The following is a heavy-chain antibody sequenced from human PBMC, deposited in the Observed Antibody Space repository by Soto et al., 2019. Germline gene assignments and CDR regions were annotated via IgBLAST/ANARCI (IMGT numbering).Heavy chain of an antibody. CDR2: IYYSGST. V-gene: IGHV4-59*12. J-gene: IGHJ4*02. D-gene: IGHD6-13*01. CDR1: GGSISSYY. CDR3: ARLCIAAAMTPFDY. Sequence: SETLSLTCTVSGGSISSYYWSWIRQPPGKGLEWIGYIYYSGSTNYNPSLKSRVTISVDTSKNQFSLKLSSVTASDTAVYYCARLCIAAAMTPFDYWGQGTLVTVSS.